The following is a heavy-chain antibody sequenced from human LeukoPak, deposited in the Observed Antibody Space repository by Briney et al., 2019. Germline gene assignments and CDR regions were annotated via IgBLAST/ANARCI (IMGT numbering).Heavy chain of an antibody. CDR2: IYPGDSDT. CDR3: ARKGGGFDY. V-gene: IGHV5-51*01. D-gene: IGHD1-26*01. J-gene: IGHJ4*02. Sequence: HGEPLKTSCKGSGYSFTTYWIGWGRQIPAKDVEWMGIIYPGDSDTKYSPYFQGQVTISAYKSISTAYLQWSSLKASDTAIYYCARKGGGFDYWGQGTLVTVSS. CDR1: GYSFTTYW.